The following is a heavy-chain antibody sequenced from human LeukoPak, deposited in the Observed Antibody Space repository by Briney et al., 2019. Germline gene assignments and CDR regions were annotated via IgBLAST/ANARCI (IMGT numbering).Heavy chain of an antibody. CDR1: GYTFTSYG. D-gene: IGHD3-22*01. CDR3: AGGYYDSSGYYY. J-gene: IGHJ4*02. CDR2: IIPIFGTA. V-gene: IGHV1-69*05. Sequence: ASVKVSCKASGYTFTSYGISWVRQAPGQGLEWMGGIIPIFGTANYAQKFQGRVTITTDESTSTAYMELSSLRSEDTAVYYCAGGYYDSSGYYYWGQGTLVTVSS.